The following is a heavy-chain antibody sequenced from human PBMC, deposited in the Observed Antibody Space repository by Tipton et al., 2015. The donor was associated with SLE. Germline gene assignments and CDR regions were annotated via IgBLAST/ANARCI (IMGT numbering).Heavy chain of an antibody. CDR3: AKSSEPRYFHYYMDV. J-gene: IGHJ6*03. CDR1: GYTFSSNY. CDR2: VNPDTGGT. Sequence: QVQLVQSGAEVKKPGASVKVSCTASGYTFSSNYIHWVRQAPGQGLEWMGIVNPDTGGTSYAQRFQGRVTVTADTSSSTVYMELSSLTSEDTAVYYCAKSSEPRYFHYYMDVWGGGTTVTVSS. D-gene: IGHD2/OR15-2a*01. V-gene: IGHV1-46*01.